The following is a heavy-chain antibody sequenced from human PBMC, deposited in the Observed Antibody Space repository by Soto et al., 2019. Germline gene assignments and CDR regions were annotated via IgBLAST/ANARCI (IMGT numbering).Heavy chain of an antibody. D-gene: IGHD2-15*01. CDR3: ARARGGAATYYYYYYGMDV. CDR2: IIPIFGTA. J-gene: IGHJ6*02. V-gene: IGHV1-69*12. CDR1: GGTFSSYA. Sequence: QVQLVQSGAEVKKPGSSVKVSCKASGGTFSSYAISWVRQAPGQGLEWMGGIIPIFGTANYAQKFQGRVTITADESTSTAYMELSSLRSEDTAGYYCARARGGAATYYYYYYGMDVWGQGTTVTVSS.